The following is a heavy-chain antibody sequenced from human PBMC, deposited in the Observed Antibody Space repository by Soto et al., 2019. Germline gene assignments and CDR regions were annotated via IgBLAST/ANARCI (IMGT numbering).Heavy chain of an antibody. J-gene: IGHJ4*02. Sequence: QVQLVQSGAEVKKSGSSVRVSCKASVGTFNSYTLSWVRQAPGQRLEWMGRIIPMLSMSTYAQKFQGRVSIMADKSTNTVYLDLSSLSSDDTAIYYCAASYGSGSRPFDYGGQGTLVTVSS. CDR1: VGTFNSYT. CDR3: AASYGSGSRPFDY. CDR2: IIPMLSMS. D-gene: IGHD3-10*01. V-gene: IGHV1-69*02.